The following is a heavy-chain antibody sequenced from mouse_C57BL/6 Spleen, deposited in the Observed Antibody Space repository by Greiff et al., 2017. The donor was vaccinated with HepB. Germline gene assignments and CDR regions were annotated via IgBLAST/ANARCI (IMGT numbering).Heavy chain of an antibody. CDR2: ISNLAYSI. CDR3: ARRQKDAMDY. V-gene: IGHV5-15*01. J-gene: IGHJ4*01. CDR1: GFTFSDYG. Sequence: EVKLVESGGGLVQPGGSLKLSCAASGFTFSDYGMAWVRQAPRKGPEWVAFISNLAYSIYYADTVTGRFTISRENAKTTLYLKMSSRRSEDTAMYYCARRQKDAMDYWGQGTSVTVSS.